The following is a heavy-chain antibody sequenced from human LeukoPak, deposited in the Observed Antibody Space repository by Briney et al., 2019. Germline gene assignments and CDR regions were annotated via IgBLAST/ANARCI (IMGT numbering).Heavy chain of an antibody. J-gene: IGHJ4*02. Sequence: ASVKVSCKASGYTFFSYGIGWVRQAPGQGLEWMGWINTYNGNTYYAQKLRGRVTMTTDTSTSTAYMELRSLRSDDTAVYYCARATLNYDFWSGYPEYWGQGTLVTVSS. CDR3: ARATLNYDFWSGYPEY. CDR1: GYTFFSYG. D-gene: IGHD3-3*01. V-gene: IGHV1-18*01. CDR2: INTYNGNT.